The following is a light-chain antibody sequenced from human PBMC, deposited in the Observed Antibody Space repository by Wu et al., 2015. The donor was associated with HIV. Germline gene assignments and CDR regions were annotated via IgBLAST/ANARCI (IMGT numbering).Light chain of an antibody. CDR1: QSVSSNY. CDR3: HHYGVSLLFS. J-gene: IGKJ3*01. V-gene: IGKV3-20*01. CDR2: GVS. Sequence: EIVLTQSPGTLSLSPGERATLSCRASQSVSSNYLAWYQQKPGQAPRLVIYGVSSRATGIPDRFSGSGSGTDFTLTISRLEPEDFAVYYCHHYGVSLLFSFGPGTRVDIK.